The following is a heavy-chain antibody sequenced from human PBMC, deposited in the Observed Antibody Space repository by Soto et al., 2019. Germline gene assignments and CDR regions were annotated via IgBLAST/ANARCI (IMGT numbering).Heavy chain of an antibody. CDR1: GFTFSMYS. CDR2: IPQDGVDG. V-gene: IGHV3-7*03. CDR3: ARDHLILPAHDFFYGSDV. D-gene: IGHD2-21*02. J-gene: IGHJ6*02. Sequence: GGSLRLSCEVSGFTFSMYSMSRVRQTPGKGLEWVAKIPQDGVDGHYADSVKGRFTISRDNGKNSLYLQMNNLRAEDTAVYYCARDHLILPAHDFFYGSDVWGRGATVTVSS.